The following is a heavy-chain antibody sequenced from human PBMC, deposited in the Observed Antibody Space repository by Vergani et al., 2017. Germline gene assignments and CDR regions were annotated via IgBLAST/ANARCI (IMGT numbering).Heavy chain of an antibody. V-gene: IGHV1-2*02. CDR3: ARGDYGILTGYRY. CDR2: IDPNSGGT. Sequence: QVQLVQSGAEVKKPGASLKVSCKASGYTFTGYYIHWVRQAPGQGLEWMGWIDPNSGGTNYAQKFQGRVTMTRDTSTSTVYMELSSLRSEDTAIYYCARGDYGILTGYRYWGQGTLVTVSA. J-gene: IGHJ4*02. CDR1: GYTFTGYY. D-gene: IGHD3-9*01.